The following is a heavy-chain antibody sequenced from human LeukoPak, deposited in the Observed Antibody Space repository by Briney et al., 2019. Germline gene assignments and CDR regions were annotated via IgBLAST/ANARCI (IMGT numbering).Heavy chain of an antibody. CDR1: GFTFHDYA. V-gene: IGHV3-9*01. Sequence: GGSLRLSCAASGFTFHDYAMPWVRQAPGKGLEWVSGLSWNGGNIGYAESVRGRFTISRDNAGNSLYLQMNSLRPEDTALYYCAKALGSTVTTRTYFDYWGQGTLVTASS. J-gene: IGHJ4*02. CDR2: LSWNGGNI. CDR3: AKALGSTVTTRTYFDY. D-gene: IGHD4-17*01.